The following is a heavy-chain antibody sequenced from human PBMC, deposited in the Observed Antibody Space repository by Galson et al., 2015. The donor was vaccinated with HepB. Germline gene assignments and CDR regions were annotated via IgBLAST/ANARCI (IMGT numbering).Heavy chain of an antibody. V-gene: IGHV3-30*04. CDR1: GFSFSSYA. Sequence: SLRLSCAASGFSFSSYAMHWVRQAPVKGLEWVALISYDGSKRYYGDSVKGRFTISRDDSKNTLYLQMNSLRTEDTGVYYCARGGISFGELLHIDYWGQGTLVTVSS. CDR3: ARGGISFGELLHIDY. CDR2: ISYDGSKR. J-gene: IGHJ4*02. D-gene: IGHD3-10*01.